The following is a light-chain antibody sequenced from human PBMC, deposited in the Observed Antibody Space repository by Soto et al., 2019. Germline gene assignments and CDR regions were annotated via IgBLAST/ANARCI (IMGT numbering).Light chain of an antibody. V-gene: IGLV2-11*01. CDR3: CSYAASFWV. CDR1: SNDVGAYNY. CDR2: AVI. J-gene: IGLJ3*02. Sequence: QSALTQPRSVSGSPGQSVTISCAGTSNDVGAYNYVSWYQQHPGKAPKLIIYAVIKRPSGVPDRFSGSKSGNTASLTISGLPTEDEADYYCCSYAASFWVFGGGTKVTVL.